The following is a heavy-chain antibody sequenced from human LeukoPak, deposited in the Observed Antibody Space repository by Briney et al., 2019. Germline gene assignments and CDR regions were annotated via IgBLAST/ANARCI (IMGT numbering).Heavy chain of an antibody. CDR2: VTGSAAST. CDR1: GFTFSGYA. J-gene: IGHJ4*02. V-gene: IGHV3-23*01. CDR3: AKDTPLSGYASGWSRNFFDY. Sequence: GGSLRLSCAASGFTFSGYAMSWVRQAPGKGLEWVSTVTGSAASTYYAESVKGRFTISRDNSKNTLYLQMNSLRAEDTAVYYCAKDTPLSGYASGWSRNFFDYWGQGTLVTVSS. D-gene: IGHD6-19*01.